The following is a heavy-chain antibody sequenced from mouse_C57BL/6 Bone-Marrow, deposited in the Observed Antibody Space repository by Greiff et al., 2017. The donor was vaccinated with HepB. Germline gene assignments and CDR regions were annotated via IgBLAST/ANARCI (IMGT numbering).Heavy chain of an antibody. CDR3: ASGGIYYDYDYYAMDY. V-gene: IGHV1-81*01. CDR2: IYPRSGNT. D-gene: IGHD2-4*01. J-gene: IGHJ4*01. CDR1: GYTFTSYG. Sequence: QVQLKESGAELARPGASVKLSCKASGYTFTSYGISWVKQRTGQGLEWIGEIYPRSGNTYYNEKFKGKATLTADKSSSTAYMELRSLTSEDSAVYFCASGGIYYDYDYYAMDYWGQGTSVTVSS.